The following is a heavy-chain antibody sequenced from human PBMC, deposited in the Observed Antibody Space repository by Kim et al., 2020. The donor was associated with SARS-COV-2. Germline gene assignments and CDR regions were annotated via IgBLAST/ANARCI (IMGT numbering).Heavy chain of an antibody. J-gene: IGHJ4*02. Sequence: SETLSLTCTVSVGSINYYWSWIRQPPGKGLEWIGYIYYSGSADYNPSLKSRATISVDMFKKQFYLKLSSVTAVDTAVYFCARGEQWQDFDYWGQGTLVTVSS. CDR3: ARGEQWQDFDY. D-gene: IGHD6-19*01. CDR1: VGSINYY. CDR2: IYYSGSA. V-gene: IGHV4-59*13.